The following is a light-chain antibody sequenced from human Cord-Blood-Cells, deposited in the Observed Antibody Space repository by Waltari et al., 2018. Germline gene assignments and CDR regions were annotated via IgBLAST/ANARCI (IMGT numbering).Light chain of an antibody. V-gene: IGLV2-8*01. CDR3: SSYAGSNNLV. Sequence: QSALTQPPSASGSPGQSVTISCPGPSSDVGGYNYVSWYQQHPGKAPKLIIYEVSKRPSGVPDRFSGSKSGNMASLTVSGLQAEDEADYYCSSYAGSNNLVFGGGTKLTVL. J-gene: IGLJ3*02. CDR2: EVS. CDR1: SSDVGGYNY.